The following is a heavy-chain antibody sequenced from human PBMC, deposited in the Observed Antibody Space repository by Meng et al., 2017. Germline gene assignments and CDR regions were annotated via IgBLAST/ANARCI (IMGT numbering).Heavy chain of an antibody. CDR2: IYSGGST. J-gene: IGHJ5*02. CDR3: ARESMYNWFDP. Sequence: EVQLVESGGGLVQPGGSLRLSCAASGFTVSSNYMSWVRQAPGKGLEWVSVIYSGGSTYYADSVKGRFTISRDNSKNTLYLQMNGLRAEDTAVYYCARESMYNWFDPWGQGTLVTVSS. D-gene: IGHD6-6*01. CDR1: GFTVSSNY. V-gene: IGHV3-66*02.